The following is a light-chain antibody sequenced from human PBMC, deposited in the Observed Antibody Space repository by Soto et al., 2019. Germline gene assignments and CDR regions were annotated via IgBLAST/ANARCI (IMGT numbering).Light chain of an antibody. J-gene: IGKJ2*02. CDR2: EAS. Sequence: EIVLTQSPATLSLSPGERATLSCRASQSVGSYLAWYKQKPGQAPRLLIYEASNRATGIPARFSGSGSGTDFTLTISSLEPEDFAVYFCQQRSNWPRGTFGQGTKVEIK. CDR3: QQRSNWPRGT. V-gene: IGKV3-11*01. CDR1: QSVGSY.